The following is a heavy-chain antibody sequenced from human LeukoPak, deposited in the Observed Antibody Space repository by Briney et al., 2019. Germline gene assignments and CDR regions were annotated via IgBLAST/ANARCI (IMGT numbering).Heavy chain of an antibody. CDR2: INHSGST. V-gene: IGHV4-34*01. CDR1: GGSFSGYY. D-gene: IGHD7-27*01. Sequence: SETLSLTCAVYGGSFSGYYWSWIRQPPGKGLEWIGEINHSGSTNYNPSLKSRVTISVDTSKNQFSLKLSSVTAADTAVYYCARGLTGDLSLGDYWGQGTLVTVSS. CDR3: ARGLTGDLSLGDY. J-gene: IGHJ4*02.